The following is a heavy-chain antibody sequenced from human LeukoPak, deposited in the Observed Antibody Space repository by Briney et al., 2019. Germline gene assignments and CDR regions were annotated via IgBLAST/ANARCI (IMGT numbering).Heavy chain of an antibody. D-gene: IGHD6-13*01. Sequence: SETLSLTCTVSGGSINTPNYYWGWIRQTPGKGLEWIGNIFYSGGTYYSPSLTSRVTISLDTSRNQFSLKLSSVTAADTAVYYCARAGYSSSWGSFDYWGQGTLVTVSS. V-gene: IGHV4-39*07. CDR1: GGSINTPNYY. CDR3: ARAGYSSSWGSFDY. J-gene: IGHJ4*02. CDR2: IFYSGGT.